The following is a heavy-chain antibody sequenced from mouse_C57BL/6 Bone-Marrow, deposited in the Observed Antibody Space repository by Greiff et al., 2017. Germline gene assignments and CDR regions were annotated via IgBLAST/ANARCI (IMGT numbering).Heavy chain of an antibody. Sequence: EVMLVESGGGLVQPGGSLKLSCAASGFTFSDYGMAWVRQAPRKGPEWVAFISNLAYSIYYADTVTGRFTISRDNAKNTLYLEMSSLGSEDTSMYYCEKHGRLGFADWGQGTLVTVSA. CDR3: EKHGRLGFAD. J-gene: IGHJ3*01. CDR1: GFTFSDYG. CDR2: ISNLAYSI. D-gene: IGHD2-4*01. V-gene: IGHV5-15*01.